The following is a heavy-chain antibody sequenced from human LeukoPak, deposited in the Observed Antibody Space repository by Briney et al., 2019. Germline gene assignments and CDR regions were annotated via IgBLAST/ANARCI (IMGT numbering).Heavy chain of an antibody. CDR2: INAGNGNT. J-gene: IGHJ3*02. Sequence: ASVKVSCKASGYTFTSYAMHWVRQAPGQRLEWMGWINAGNGNTKYSQEFQGRVTITRDTSASTACMELSSLRSEDTAVYYCASTIGYSSGWSHAAFDIWGQGTMVTVSS. CDR1: GYTFTSYA. V-gene: IGHV1-3*01. D-gene: IGHD6-19*01. CDR3: ASTIGYSSGWSHAAFDI.